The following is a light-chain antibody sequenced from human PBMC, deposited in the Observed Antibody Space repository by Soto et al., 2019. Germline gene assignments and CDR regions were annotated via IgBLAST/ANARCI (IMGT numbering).Light chain of an antibody. CDR2: SAS. J-gene: IGKJ4*01. CDR3: QQYHEWPLT. Sequence: LMTHSPATLSATQGDRVTFSCRASLIISNSLAWYQQKPGHAPILLIYSASTWDTAIPARFSGSASGTEFTLTISSLQSDDFAFYYCQQYHEWPLTFGGGTKVETK. CDR1: LIISNS. V-gene: IGKV3-15*01.